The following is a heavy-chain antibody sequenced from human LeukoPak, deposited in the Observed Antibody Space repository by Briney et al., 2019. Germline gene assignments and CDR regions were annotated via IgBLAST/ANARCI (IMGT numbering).Heavy chain of an antibody. CDR2: IFYTGSS. CDR3: VRQPYSSGAYYFDY. V-gene: IGHV4-59*08. Sequence: SETLSLTCIVSGGSLSGYYWSWIRQPPGKGLEWIGYIFYTGSSKYNPFLKSRVTMSVDTSKNQFSLNLSSVTAADTAVYYCVRQPYSSGAYYFDYWGQGTLVTVSS. D-gene: IGHD3-22*01. CDR1: GGSLSGYY. J-gene: IGHJ4*02.